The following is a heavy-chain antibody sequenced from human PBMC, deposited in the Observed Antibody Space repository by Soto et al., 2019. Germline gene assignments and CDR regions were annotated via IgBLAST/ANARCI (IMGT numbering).Heavy chain of an antibody. CDR1: GGSLSGYY. CDR3: ARHHVRGRTIAGAAEF. J-gene: IGHJ4*02. D-gene: IGHD1-26*01. Sequence: QVQLQQWGAGLLKPSETLSLTCAVYGGSLSGYYWSWIRQPPGKALEWIGEINHSGNTNYNPSLKSRVTKSVDTSKNQLFLNLSSVTAADTAMYYCARHHVRGRTIAGAAEFWGQGTLVTVSS. V-gene: IGHV4-34*01. CDR2: INHSGNT.